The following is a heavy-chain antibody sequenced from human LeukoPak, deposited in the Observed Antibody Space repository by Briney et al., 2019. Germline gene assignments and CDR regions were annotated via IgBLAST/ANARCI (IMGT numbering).Heavy chain of an antibody. J-gene: IGHJ4*02. D-gene: IGHD6-6*01. CDR1: GYTFTGYY. CDR2: INPDSGGT. Sequence: ASVKVSCKPSGYTFTGYYIHWVRQAPGQGREWMGWINPDSGGTNFAQRFQGRVTMTRDTSISTAYMELSRLTSDDTAVYYCARGLQYSSSDYWGQGTLVSVSS. CDR3: ARGLQYSSSDY. V-gene: IGHV1-2*02.